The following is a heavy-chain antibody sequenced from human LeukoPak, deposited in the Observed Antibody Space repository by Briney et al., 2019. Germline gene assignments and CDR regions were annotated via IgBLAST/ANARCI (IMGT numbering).Heavy chain of an antibody. CDR1: GFTFSSYG. D-gene: IGHD4-11*01. CDR2: ISYDGSNK. CDR3: AKDMSAFSNTVTTFLRCRY. Sequence: GGSLRLSCAASGFTFSSYGMHWVRQAPGKGLGWVAVISYDGSNKYYADSVKGRFTISRDNSKNTLYLQMNSLRAEDTAVYYCAKDMSAFSNTVTTFLRCRYWGQGTLVTVSS. J-gene: IGHJ4*02. V-gene: IGHV3-30*18.